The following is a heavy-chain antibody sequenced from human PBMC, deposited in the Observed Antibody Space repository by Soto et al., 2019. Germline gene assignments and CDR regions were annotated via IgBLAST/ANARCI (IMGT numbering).Heavy chain of an antibody. V-gene: IGHV3-53*01. Sequence: GGSLRLSCAASGFTVSSNYMSWVRQAPGKGLEWVSVIYSGGSTYYADSVKGRFTISRDNSKNTLYLQMNSLRAEDTAVYYCARGYSSSTLAFDIWGQGTMVTVSS. CDR3: ARGYSSSTLAFDI. J-gene: IGHJ3*02. CDR2: IYSGGST. CDR1: GFTVSSNY. D-gene: IGHD6-6*01.